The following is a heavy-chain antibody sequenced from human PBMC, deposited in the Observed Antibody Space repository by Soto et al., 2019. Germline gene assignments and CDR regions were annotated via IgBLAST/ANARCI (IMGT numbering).Heavy chain of an antibody. V-gene: IGHV1-69*17. Sequence: QVQLVQSGAEVKRPGSSVKVSCESSGDTFNSYVISWVRQAPGQGLEWMGEIIPIIGVTHYAQKFQGRVTISALSSTGTAYMELTNLGFEDTALYYCARESIGAKGAAHWGQGTLVTVSS. J-gene: IGHJ4*02. CDR2: IIPIIGVT. CDR1: GDTFNSYV. D-gene: IGHD2-15*01. CDR3: ARESIGAKGAAH.